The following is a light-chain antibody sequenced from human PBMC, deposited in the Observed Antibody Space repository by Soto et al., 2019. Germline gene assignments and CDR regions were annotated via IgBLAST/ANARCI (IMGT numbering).Light chain of an antibody. J-gene: IGKJ1*01. Sequence: EIVMTQSPATLSVSPGERATLSCRASQSVSSYLAWYQQKPGQAPRLLIYDASNRATGIQARFSGSGSGTDFTLTISSLEPEDFAVYYCQQRSNWPWTFGQGTKVDIK. CDR3: QQRSNWPWT. CDR1: QSVSSY. CDR2: DAS. V-gene: IGKV3-11*01.